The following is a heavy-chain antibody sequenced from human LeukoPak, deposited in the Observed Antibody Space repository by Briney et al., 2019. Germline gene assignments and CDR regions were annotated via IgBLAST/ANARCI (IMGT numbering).Heavy chain of an antibody. CDR3: ASLRSSSGWYYFDY. Sequence: GGSLRLSCAASGFTFSSYAMSWVRQAPGKGLEWVSAISGSGGSTYYADSVKGRFTISRDNSKNTLYLQMNSLRAEDTAVYYCASLRSSSGWYYFDYWGQGTLVTVSS. V-gene: IGHV3-23*01. J-gene: IGHJ4*02. CDR2: ISGSGGST. CDR1: GFTFSSYA. D-gene: IGHD6-19*01.